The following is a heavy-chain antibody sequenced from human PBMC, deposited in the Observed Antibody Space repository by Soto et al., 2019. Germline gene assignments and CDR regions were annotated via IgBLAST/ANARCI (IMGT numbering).Heavy chain of an antibody. Sequence: SETLSLTCTVSGGSISSSSYYWGWIRQPPGKGLEWIGSIYYSGSTYYNPSLKSRVTISVDTSKNQFSLKLSSVTAADTAVYYCARVPSGYPTYYFDYWGQGTLVTVSS. D-gene: IGHD3-22*01. J-gene: IGHJ4*02. CDR1: GGSISSSSYY. CDR3: ARVPSGYPTYYFDY. CDR2: IYYSGST. V-gene: IGHV4-39*01.